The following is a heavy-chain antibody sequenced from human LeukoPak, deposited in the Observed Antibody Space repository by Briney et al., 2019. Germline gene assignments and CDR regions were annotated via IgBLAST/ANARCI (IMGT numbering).Heavy chain of an antibody. CDR1: GGSFSGYY. Sequence: SETLSLTCAVYGGSFSGYYWSWIRQPPGKGLEWIGEINHSGSTNYNPSLKSRVAISVDTSKNQFSLKLSSVTAADTAVYYCARGPRYYFDYWGQGTLVTVSS. CDR2: INHSGST. J-gene: IGHJ4*02. CDR3: ARGPRYYFDY. V-gene: IGHV4-34*01.